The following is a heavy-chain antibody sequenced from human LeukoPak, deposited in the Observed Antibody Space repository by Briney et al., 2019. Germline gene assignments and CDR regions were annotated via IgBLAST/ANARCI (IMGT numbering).Heavy chain of an antibody. Sequence: GGSLRLSCAASGFTFSNAWMSWVRQAPEKGLEWVGRIKSKTDGGTTDYASPVKGRFTISRDDSKNTLYLQMNSLKTEDTAVYYCTTQWLVRGVFDYWGQGTLVTVSS. CDR2: IKSKTDGGTT. V-gene: IGHV3-15*01. D-gene: IGHD6-19*01. CDR1: GFTFSNAW. CDR3: TTQWLVRGVFDY. J-gene: IGHJ4*02.